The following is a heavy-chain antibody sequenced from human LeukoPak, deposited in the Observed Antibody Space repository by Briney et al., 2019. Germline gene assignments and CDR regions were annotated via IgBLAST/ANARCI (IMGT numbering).Heavy chain of an antibody. D-gene: IGHD3-10*01. V-gene: IGHV1-18*01. Sequence: ASVKVSCKASGYTFTSYGISWVRQAPGQGLEWMGWISAYNGNTNYAQKLQGRVTVTTDTSTSTAYMELRSLRSDDTAVYYCARESLKHMVRGVITQYYFDYWGQGTLVTVSS. J-gene: IGHJ4*02. CDR2: ISAYNGNT. CDR3: ARESLKHMVRGVITQYYFDY. CDR1: GYTFTSYG.